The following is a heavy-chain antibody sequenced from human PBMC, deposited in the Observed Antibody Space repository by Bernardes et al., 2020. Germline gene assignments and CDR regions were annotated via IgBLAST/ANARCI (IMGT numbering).Heavy chain of an antibody. Sequence: GGSLRLSCAASGFTFSSYAMSWVRQAPGKGLEWVSAISGSGGSTYYADSVKGRFTISRDNSKNTLYLQMNSLRAEDTAVYYCAKPDYGDPHLYYYYYYGMDVWGQGTTVTVSS. CDR1: GFTFSSYA. D-gene: IGHD4-17*01. V-gene: IGHV3-23*01. CDR2: ISGSGGST. J-gene: IGHJ6*02. CDR3: AKPDYGDPHLYYYYYYGMDV.